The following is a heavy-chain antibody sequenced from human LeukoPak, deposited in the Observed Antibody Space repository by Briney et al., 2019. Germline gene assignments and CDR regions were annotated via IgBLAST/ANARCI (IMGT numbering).Heavy chain of an antibody. Sequence: ASVKASCKASGYTFTSYGISWVRQAPGQGLEWMGWISAYNGNTNYAQRLQGRVTMTTDTSTSTAYMELRSLRSDDTAVYYCARGYYDSSDYEYFQHWGQGTLVTVSS. V-gene: IGHV1-18*01. CDR3: ARGYYDSSDYEYFQH. CDR1: GYTFTSYG. CDR2: ISAYNGNT. J-gene: IGHJ1*01. D-gene: IGHD3-22*01.